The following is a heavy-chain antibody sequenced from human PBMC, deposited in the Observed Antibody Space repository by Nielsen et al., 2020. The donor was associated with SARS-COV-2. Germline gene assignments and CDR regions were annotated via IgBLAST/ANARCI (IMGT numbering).Heavy chain of an antibody. J-gene: IGHJ6*03. CDR3: ARVRLEPLLGYYYMDV. V-gene: IGHV4-61*01. CDR2: IYYSGST. D-gene: IGHD1-1*01. CDR1: GGSVNTGSYY. Sequence: SETLSLTCTVSGGSVNTGSYYWSWIRQPPGKGLEWIGYIYYSGSTNYNPSLKSRVTISVDTSKNPFSLTLSSVTAADTAVYYCARVRLEPLLGYYYMDVWGKGTTVTVSS.